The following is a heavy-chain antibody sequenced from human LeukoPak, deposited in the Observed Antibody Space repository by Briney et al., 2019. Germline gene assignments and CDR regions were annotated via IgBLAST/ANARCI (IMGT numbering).Heavy chain of an antibody. CDR2: IYPGDSQT. V-gene: IGHV5-51*01. Sequence: GESLKISCQASGYKFSTYWIGWVRQMPGKGPQWMGIIYPGDSQTRYSPSFQGQVTISADRSIRTAYLQWSSLKASDTAMYYCARQSGSGSADYYYYGMDVWGQGTTVTVSS. CDR3: ARQSGSGSADYYYYGMDV. J-gene: IGHJ6*02. CDR1: GYKFSTYW. D-gene: IGHD3-10*01.